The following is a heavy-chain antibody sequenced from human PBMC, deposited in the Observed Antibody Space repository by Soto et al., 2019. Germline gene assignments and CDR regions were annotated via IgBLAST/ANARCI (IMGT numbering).Heavy chain of an antibody. D-gene: IGHD6-19*01. CDR2: ISWNSGSI. V-gene: IGHV3-9*01. J-gene: IGHJ4*02. CDR3: AKDGREQWLDSASFDY. Sequence: DVQLVESGGGLVQPGRSLRLSCAASGFTFDDYAMHWVRQAPGKGLEWVSGISWNSGSIGYADSVKGRFTISRDNAKNSLYLQMNSLRAEDTALYYCAKDGREQWLDSASFDYWGQGTLVTVSS. CDR1: GFTFDDYA.